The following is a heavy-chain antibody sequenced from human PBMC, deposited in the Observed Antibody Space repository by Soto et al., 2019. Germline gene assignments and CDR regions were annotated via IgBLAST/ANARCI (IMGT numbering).Heavy chain of an antibody. CDR1: GFTLSGYA. CDR2: ISSNGVGT. V-gene: IGHV3-64*01. D-gene: IGHD6-6*01. CDR3: ARRARPHFYYMDV. J-gene: IGHJ6*03. Sequence: EVQLAESGGGLAQPGGSLRLSCAASGFTLSGYAMDWVRQAPGKGLEYVSSISSNGVGTYYANSVQGRLTISRDNSKNTVYLQMGSLRPEVVAVYYCARRARPHFYYMDVRGKGTTVTVSS.